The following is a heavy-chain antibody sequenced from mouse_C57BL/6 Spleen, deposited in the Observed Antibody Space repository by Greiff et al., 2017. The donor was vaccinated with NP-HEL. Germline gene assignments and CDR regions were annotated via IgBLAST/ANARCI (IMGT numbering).Heavy chain of an antibody. D-gene: IGHD2-5*01. CDR2: ISSGSSTI. CDR3: ARASYYSNYGAY. CDR1: GFTFSDYG. Sequence: EVKLMESGGGLVKPGGSLKLSCAASGFTFSDYGMHWVRQAPEKGLEWVAYISSGSSTIYYADTVKGRFTISRDNAKNTLFLQMTSLRSEDTAMFDCARASYYSNYGAYWGQETLVTVSA. J-gene: IGHJ3*01. V-gene: IGHV5-17*01.